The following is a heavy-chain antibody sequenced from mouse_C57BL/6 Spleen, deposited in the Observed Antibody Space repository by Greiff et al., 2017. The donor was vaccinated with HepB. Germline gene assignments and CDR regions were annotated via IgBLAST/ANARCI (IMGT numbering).Heavy chain of an antibody. CDR3: AKTPITTVVAHFDY. Sequence: QVQLQQPGAELVKPGASVKMSCKASGYTFTSYWITWVKQRPGQGLEWIGDIYPGSGSTNYNEKFKSKATLTVDTSSSTAYMQLSSLTSEDSAVYYWAKTPITTVVAHFDYWGQGTTLTVSS. CDR2: IYPGSGST. CDR1: GYTFTSYW. D-gene: IGHD1-1*01. J-gene: IGHJ2*01. V-gene: IGHV1-55*01.